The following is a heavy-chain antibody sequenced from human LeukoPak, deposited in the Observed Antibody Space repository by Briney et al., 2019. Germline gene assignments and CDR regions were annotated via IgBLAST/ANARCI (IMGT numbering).Heavy chain of an antibody. CDR2: ISGSGGST. J-gene: IGHJ4*02. V-gene: IGHV3-23*01. D-gene: IGHD3-22*01. CDR1: GFTFSSYG. CDR3: ASYFYYYDSSGYLY. Sequence: PGGSLRLSCAASGFTFSSYGMHWVRQAPGKGLEWVSAISGSGGSTYYADSVKGRFTISRDNSKNTLYLQMNSLRAEDTAVYYCASYFYYYDSSGYLYWGQGTLVTVSS.